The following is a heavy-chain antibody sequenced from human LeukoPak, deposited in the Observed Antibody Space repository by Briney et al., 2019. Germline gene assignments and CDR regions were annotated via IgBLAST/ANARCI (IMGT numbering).Heavy chain of an antibody. Sequence: GGSLRLSCAASGFTVSSNYMSWVRQAPGKGLEWVSIIYSDGSTYYRDSVKGRFTISRDNSKNTLYLQMNSLRAEDTAVYYCAREGLRLGALSLYIDSWGQRTLVTVSS. D-gene: IGHD3-16*02. CDR2: IYSDGST. CDR1: GFTVSSNY. V-gene: IGHV3-66*01. CDR3: AREGLRLGALSLYIDS. J-gene: IGHJ4*02.